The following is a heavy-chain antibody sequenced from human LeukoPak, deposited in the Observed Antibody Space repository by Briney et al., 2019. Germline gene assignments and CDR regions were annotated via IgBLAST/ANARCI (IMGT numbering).Heavy chain of an antibody. D-gene: IGHD1-26*01. CDR2: ISSNGGST. CDR1: GFTFSNYA. J-gene: IGHJ6*03. Sequence: GGSLRLSCAASGFTFSNYAMNWVRQAPGKGLEYVSAISSNGGSTYYANSVKGRSTISRDNSKNTLYLQMGSLRAEDMAVYYCARGGYGASTPYYMDVWGKGTTVTVSS. V-gene: IGHV3-64*01. CDR3: ARGGYGASTPYYMDV.